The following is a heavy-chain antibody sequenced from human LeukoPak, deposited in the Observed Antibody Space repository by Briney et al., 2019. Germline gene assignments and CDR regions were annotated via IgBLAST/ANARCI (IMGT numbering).Heavy chain of an antibody. J-gene: IGHJ4*02. D-gene: IGHD7-27*01. CDR3: VRDGSSWGNFDY. Sequence: GGSLRLSCAVSGFTFSDTYMTWIRQAPGKGLESLSYISPSGTDISYADSVKGRFTISRDNAKNSLYLQMNSLRTEDTAVYYCVRDGSSWGNFDYWGQGTLVSVSS. V-gene: IGHV3-11*04. CDR1: GFTFSDTY. CDR2: ISPSGTDI.